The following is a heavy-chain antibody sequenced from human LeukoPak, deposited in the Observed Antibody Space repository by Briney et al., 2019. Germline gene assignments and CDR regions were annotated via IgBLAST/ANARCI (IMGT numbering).Heavy chain of an antibody. CDR1: GFTVSSNS. J-gene: IGHJ6*04. Sequence: PGGSLRLSCTVSGFTVSSNSMSWVRQAPGKGLEWVSFIYSDNTHYSDSVKGRVTISRDNSKNTLYLQMNSLRAAATAVYYCAELGITMIGGVWGKGTTVPISS. CDR3: AELGITMIGGV. D-gene: IGHD3-10*02. V-gene: IGHV3-53*01. CDR2: IYSDNT.